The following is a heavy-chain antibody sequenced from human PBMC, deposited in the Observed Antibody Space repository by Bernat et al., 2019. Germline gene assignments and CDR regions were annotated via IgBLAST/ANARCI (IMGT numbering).Heavy chain of an antibody. Sequence: EVQLMETGGGLIQPGGSLRLSCAASGFSVSSSYMSWVRQAPGKGLEWVSIIYSGGNTHYADSVRGRFTISRDNSKNTLYLQMNNLRADDTAVYYCARERATVYDAFDIWGQGTIVTVSS. D-gene: IGHD4-17*01. V-gene: IGHV3-53*02. CDR1: GFSVSSSY. CDR3: ARERATVYDAFDI. CDR2: IYSGGNT. J-gene: IGHJ3*02.